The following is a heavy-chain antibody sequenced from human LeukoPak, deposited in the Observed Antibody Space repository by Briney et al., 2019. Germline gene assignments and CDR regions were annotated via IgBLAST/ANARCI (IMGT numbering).Heavy chain of an antibody. CDR3: ARVMGATGLTYYYYMDV. CDR1: VGSFSGYY. V-gene: IGHV4-34*01. Sequence: SETLSLTCAVYVGSFSGYYCGWIRQPPGKGLEWIGEINHSGSTNYNPSLKSRVTISVDTSKNQFSLKLSSVTAADTAVYYCARVMGATGLTYYYYMDVWGKGTTVTVSS. CDR2: INHSGST. D-gene: IGHD1-26*01. J-gene: IGHJ6*03.